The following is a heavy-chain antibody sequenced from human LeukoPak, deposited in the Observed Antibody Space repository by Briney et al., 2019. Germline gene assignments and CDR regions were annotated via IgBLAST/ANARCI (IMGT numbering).Heavy chain of an antibody. CDR1: GGSISSGDYY. CDR2: IYYSGST. J-gene: IGHJ5*02. V-gene: IGHV4-30-4*01. CDR3: ATTHSSGWYNGWFDP. Sequence: SQTLSLTCTVSGGSISSGDYYWSWIRQPPGKGLEWIGYIYYSGSTNYNPSLKSRVTISVDTSKNQFSLKLSSVTAADTAVYYCATTHSSGWYNGWFDPWGQGTLVTVSS. D-gene: IGHD6-19*01.